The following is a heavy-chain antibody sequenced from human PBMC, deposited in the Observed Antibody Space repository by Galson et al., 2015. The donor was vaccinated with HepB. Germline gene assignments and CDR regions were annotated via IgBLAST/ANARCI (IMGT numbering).Heavy chain of an antibody. Sequence: SLRLSCAASGFTFSTYGMHWVRQAPGKGLEWVAVILYDGSNKYYADSVKGRFTISRDNSKNTLYLQMNSLRTEDTAVYYCAKDEVTTVRLRSYYYMDVWGKGTTVTVSS. D-gene: IGHD4-11*01. V-gene: IGHV3-30*18. CDR3: AKDEVTTVRLRSYYYMDV. CDR1: GFTFSTYG. J-gene: IGHJ6*03. CDR2: ILYDGSNK.